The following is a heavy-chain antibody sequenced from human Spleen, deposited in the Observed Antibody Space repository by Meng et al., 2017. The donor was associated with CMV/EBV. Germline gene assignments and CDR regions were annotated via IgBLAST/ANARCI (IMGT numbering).Heavy chain of an antibody. CDR3: ARHDGGYGDYFDH. J-gene: IGHJ4*02. V-gene: IGHV4-39*01. CDR1: GGSISSIGYD. D-gene: IGHD5-12*01. Sequence: VKPSETLSLTCTFSGGSISSIGYDGGWIRQPPGKGLEWIGRIYYIGSTYYNPSLRSRVTMSLDTSKNQFSLKLSSVTATDTAVYYCARHDGGYGDYFDHWGQGTLVTVSS. CDR2: IYYIGST.